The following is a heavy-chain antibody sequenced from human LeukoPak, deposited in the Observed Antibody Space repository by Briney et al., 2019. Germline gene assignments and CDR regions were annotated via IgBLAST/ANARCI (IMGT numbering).Heavy chain of an antibody. CDR2: IYHSGST. CDR1: GGSISSGTYY. Sequence: PSETLSLTCTVSGGSISSGTYYWAWIRQPPGKGLEWIGTIYHSGSTYYNPSLKSRVTISVDTSKNQFSLNLTSLTAADTAVYYCARGAWDTAQREPFDYWGQGTLVTVSS. V-gene: IGHV4-39*07. CDR3: ARGAWDTAQREPFDY. J-gene: IGHJ4*02. D-gene: IGHD5-18*01.